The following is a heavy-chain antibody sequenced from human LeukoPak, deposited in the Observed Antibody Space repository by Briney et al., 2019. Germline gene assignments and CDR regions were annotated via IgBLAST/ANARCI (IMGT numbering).Heavy chain of an antibody. V-gene: IGHV1-8*03. CDR1: GYTYTSYD. CDR3: ARGYDYYGSGNYFDY. J-gene: IGHJ4*02. Sequence: ASVKVSCKASGYTYTSYDINWVRQATGQGLEWMGWMNPNSGNTGYAQKFQGRVTITRNTSISTAYIELSSLRSEDTAVYYCARGYDYYGSGNYFDYWGQGTLVTVSS. D-gene: IGHD3-10*01. CDR2: MNPNSGNT.